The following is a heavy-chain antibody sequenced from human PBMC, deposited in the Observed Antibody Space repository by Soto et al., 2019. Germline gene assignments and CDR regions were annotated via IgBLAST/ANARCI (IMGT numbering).Heavy chain of an antibody. CDR3: AKGGPSFYYYGLDV. V-gene: IGHV3-23*01. CDR2: ITASGRST. J-gene: IGHJ6*02. CDR1: GLNFSTYA. Sequence: EVQLLESGGGLVQPGGSLRLSCAASGLNFSTYAMTWVRQSPGKGLEWVSTITASGRSTHYADSVQGRFTISRDNSKNTLYLQMDSPRAEDTALYYCAKGGPSFYYYGLDVWGRGTTVTVSS. D-gene: IGHD1-26*01.